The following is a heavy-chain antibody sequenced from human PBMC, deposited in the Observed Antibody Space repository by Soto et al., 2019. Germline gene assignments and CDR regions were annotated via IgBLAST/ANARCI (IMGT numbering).Heavy chain of an antibody. Sequence: GGSLRLSCVASGFPFNNYWMNWVRQTPDRGLEWVDIIKEDGSEKYFEDSVRGRFTISRDNAANSVFLHMNSLRAEDTALYHCARGAGGWNHYYGMDVWGQGTTVTVSS. D-gene: IGHD1-1*01. J-gene: IGHJ6*02. CDR2: IKEDGSEK. V-gene: IGHV3-7*03. CDR1: GFPFNNYW. CDR3: ARGAGGWNHYYGMDV.